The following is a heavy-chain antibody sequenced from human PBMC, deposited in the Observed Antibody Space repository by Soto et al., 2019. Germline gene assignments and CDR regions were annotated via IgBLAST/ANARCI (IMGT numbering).Heavy chain of an antibody. J-gene: IGHJ5*02. V-gene: IGHV3-33*01. CDR2: IWYDGSNK. Sequence: GGSLRLSCAASGFTFSSYGMHWVRQAPGKGLEWVAVIWYDGSNKYYADSVKGRFTISRDNSKNTLYLQMNSLRAEDTAVYYCARGGYPTIPYNWFDPWGQGTLVTVSS. D-gene: IGHD3-22*01. CDR3: ARGGYPTIPYNWFDP. CDR1: GFTFSSYG.